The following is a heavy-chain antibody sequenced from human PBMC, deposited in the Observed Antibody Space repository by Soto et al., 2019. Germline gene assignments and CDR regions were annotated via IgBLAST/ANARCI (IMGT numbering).Heavy chain of an antibody. D-gene: IGHD3-16*01. CDR3: ASDPYYYASAY. J-gene: IGHJ4*02. V-gene: IGHV3-11*01. CDR1: GFTFSDYY. Sequence: QVQLVESGGGLVKPGGSLRLSCAASGFTFSDYYMTWIRQAPGKGLEWVSKISGSGATIYYADSVKGRFTVSRDNAKKLLYLQMDSLRAEDTAVYYCASDPYYYASAYWGQGTLLTVSS. CDR2: ISGSGATI.